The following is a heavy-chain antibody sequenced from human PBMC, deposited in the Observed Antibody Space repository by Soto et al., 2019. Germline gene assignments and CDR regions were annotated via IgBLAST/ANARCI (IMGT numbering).Heavy chain of an antibody. D-gene: IGHD4-17*01. CDR3: ASCDFGAYAPPLAH. J-gene: IGHJ4*02. Sequence: QVHLMQSGAEVKSPGASVRVSCKASGYTFSSYGVSWVQQAPGQGLEFMGWISVYNGHTNYAQKFQGRVTMTTDTSTSTPYRDLRGLSSAATAVYFGASCDFGAYAPPLAHGGQGPLVTV. CDR1: GYTFSSYG. V-gene: IGHV1-18*01. CDR2: ISVYNGHT.